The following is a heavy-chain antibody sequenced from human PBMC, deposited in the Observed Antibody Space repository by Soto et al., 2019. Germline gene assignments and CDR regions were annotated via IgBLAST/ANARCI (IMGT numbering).Heavy chain of an antibody. J-gene: IGHJ6*02. CDR3: AREGQTTMVRGMRGGSYNYYGMDV. D-gene: IGHD3-10*01. CDR1: GYTFTSYG. CDR2: ISTYNGNT. V-gene: IGHV1-18*04. Sequence: QVQLVQSGAEVKKPGASVKVSCKASGYTFTSYGISWVRQAPGQGLEWMGWISTYNGNTNYAQKLKGRVTMTTDTAKSTAYMELRSLRSEDTAVYYCAREGQTTMVRGMRGGSYNYYGMDVWGQGTTVTVSS.